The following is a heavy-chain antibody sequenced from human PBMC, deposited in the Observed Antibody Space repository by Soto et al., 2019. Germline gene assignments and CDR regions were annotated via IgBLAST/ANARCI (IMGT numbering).Heavy chain of an antibody. V-gene: IGHV4-59*01. D-gene: IGHD3-10*01. CDR3: ARDRRNYGSGSYYSGLDY. Sequence: PSETLSLTCSVSGASISSYYWDWIRQPPGKGLEWIGYTHYSGNTNYHPSLTSRVTISLDTSRNQFSLKLSSVTAADTAVYYCARDRRNYGSGSYYSGLDYSGQGTLVTVSS. CDR2: THYSGNT. J-gene: IGHJ4*02. CDR1: GASISSYY.